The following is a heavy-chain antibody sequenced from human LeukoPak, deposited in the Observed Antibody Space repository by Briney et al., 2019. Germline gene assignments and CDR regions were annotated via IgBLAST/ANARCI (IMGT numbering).Heavy chain of an antibody. Sequence: GGSLRLSCAASGFTFSSYWMSWVRQAPGKGLEWVANIQPGGSEKYYVDSVKGRFTISRDNAKNSLFLQMNSLRAEDTAVYYCAKSRDDYDSSGPIDYWGQGTLVTVSS. CDR2: IQPGGSEK. D-gene: IGHD3-22*01. V-gene: IGHV3-7*01. J-gene: IGHJ4*02. CDR3: AKSRDDYDSSGPIDY. CDR1: GFTFSSYW.